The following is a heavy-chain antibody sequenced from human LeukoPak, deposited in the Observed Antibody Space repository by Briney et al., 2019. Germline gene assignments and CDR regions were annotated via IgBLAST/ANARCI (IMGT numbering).Heavy chain of an antibody. CDR2: IYYSGST. CDR3: ARGLGYCSSTSCYLAFDI. V-gene: IGHV4-61*10. CDR1: GGSISSGSYY. J-gene: IGHJ3*02. Sequence: SETLSLTCTVSGGSISSGSYYWSWIRQPAGKGLEWIGYIYYSGSTNYNPSLKSRVTIPVDTSKNQFSLKLSSVTAADTAVYYCARGLGYCSSTSCYLAFDIWGQGTMVTVSS. D-gene: IGHD2-2*01.